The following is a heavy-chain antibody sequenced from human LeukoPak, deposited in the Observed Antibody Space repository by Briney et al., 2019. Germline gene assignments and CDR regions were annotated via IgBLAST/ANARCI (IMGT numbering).Heavy chain of an antibody. V-gene: IGHV4-34*01. Sequence: SETLSLTCAVYGGSFSGYYWSWIRQPPGKGLEWIGEINHSGSTNYSPSLKSRVTISVDTSKNQFSLKLSSVTAADTAVYYCARGNYGGTFDYWGQGTLVTVSS. CDR1: GGSFSGYY. CDR2: INHSGST. D-gene: IGHD4-23*01. CDR3: ARGNYGGTFDY. J-gene: IGHJ4*02.